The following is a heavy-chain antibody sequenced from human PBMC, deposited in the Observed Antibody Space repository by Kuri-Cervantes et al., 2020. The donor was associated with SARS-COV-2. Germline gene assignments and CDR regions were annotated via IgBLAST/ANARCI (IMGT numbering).Heavy chain of an antibody. Sequence: SGPTLVKPTETLTLTCTVSGFSLSSARMGVSWIRQPPGKALEWLAHIFSNDEKSYSTSLKSRLTISKDTSKSQVVLTMTNMDPVDTATYYCARMPRGYCSSTSCYTGVDYWGQGTLVTVSS. CDR1: GFSLSSARMG. V-gene: IGHV2-26*01. CDR3: ARMPRGYCSSTSCYTGVDY. CDR2: IFSNDEK. J-gene: IGHJ4*02. D-gene: IGHD2-2*02.